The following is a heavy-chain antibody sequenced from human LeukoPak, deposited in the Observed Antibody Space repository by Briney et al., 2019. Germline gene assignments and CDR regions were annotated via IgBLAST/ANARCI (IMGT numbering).Heavy chain of an antibody. CDR2: IKQDGNEK. V-gene: IGHV3-7*01. CDR1: GFTFSNYW. J-gene: IGHJ3*02. CDR3: AKPITVSGATDGFDI. Sequence: GGSLRLSCAASGFTFSNYWMNWVRQAPGKGLEWVANIKQDGNEKYYVDSVKGRFTSSRDNAKNSLYLQMNSLRDEDTAVYYCAKPITVSGATDGFDIWGQGTMVTVSS. D-gene: IGHD3-3*01.